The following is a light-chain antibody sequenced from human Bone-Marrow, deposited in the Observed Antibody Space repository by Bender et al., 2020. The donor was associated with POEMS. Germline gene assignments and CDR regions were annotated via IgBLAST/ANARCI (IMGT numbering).Light chain of an antibody. V-gene: IGLV2-14*03. CDR1: SSDIGDYNY. CDR2: DVS. Sequence: QSALTQPASVSGSPGQSITISCTGTSSDIGDYNYVSWYQQHPGKAPKLMIYDVSYRPSGVSNRFSGSKSGNTASLTISGLQAGDEADYHCCSYLGSSTYVFGTGTKVTVL. CDR3: CSYLGSSTYV. J-gene: IGLJ1*01.